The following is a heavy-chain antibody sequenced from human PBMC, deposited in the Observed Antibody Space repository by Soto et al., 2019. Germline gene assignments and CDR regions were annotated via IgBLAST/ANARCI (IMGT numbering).Heavy chain of an antibody. D-gene: IGHD1-26*01. CDR2: IYSGRDT. Sequence: EVQLVESGGGLVQPGGSLRLSCTASGFAVTSSYMGWVRRAPGKGLEWVSSIYSGRDTYYADSVRGRFTSTTDNSMDTLYLQMNSLRVDDTAMYYCARHVGSYWYFDLWGRGTLVTVSS. CDR3: ARHVGSYWYFDL. CDR1: GFAVTSSY. J-gene: IGHJ2*01. V-gene: IGHV3-66*04.